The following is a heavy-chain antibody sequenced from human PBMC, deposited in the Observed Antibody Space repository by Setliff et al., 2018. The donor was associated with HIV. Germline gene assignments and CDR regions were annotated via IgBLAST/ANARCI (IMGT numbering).Heavy chain of an antibody. CDR3: ARSQINLVRGVVHYFDY. Sequence: ASVKVSCKASGYTFTSYAMHWVRQAPGQRLEWVGWINTGNGDTKYSQDFQGRVTISRDTSASTAHMELSSLRSEDMAVYYCARSQINLVRGVVHYFDYRGQGTLVTVSS. D-gene: IGHD3-10*01. J-gene: IGHJ4*02. CDR2: INTGNGDT. V-gene: IGHV1-3*03. CDR1: GYTFTSYA.